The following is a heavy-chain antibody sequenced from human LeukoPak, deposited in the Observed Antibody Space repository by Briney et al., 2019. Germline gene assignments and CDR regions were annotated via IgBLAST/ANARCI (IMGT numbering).Heavy chain of an antibody. V-gene: IGHV3-23*01. D-gene: IGHD4-11*01. CDR3: AKSRTTVTTSQSFDY. CDR1: GFTFSSYG. CDR2: ISGSGGST. J-gene: IGHJ4*02. Sequence: GGSLRLSCAASGFTFSSYGMHWVRQAPGKGLEWVSAISGSGGSTYYADSVKGRFTISRDNSKNTLYLQMNSLRAEDTAVYYCAKSRTTVTTSQSFDYWGQGTLVTVSS.